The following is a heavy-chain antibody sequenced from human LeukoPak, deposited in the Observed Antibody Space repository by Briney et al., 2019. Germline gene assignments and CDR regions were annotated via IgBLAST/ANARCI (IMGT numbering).Heavy chain of an antibody. Sequence: ASVKVSCKASGYTFTSYYMHWVRQAPGQGLEWMGIINPSGGSTSYAQKFQGRVTMTRDTSTSTVYMELSSLRSEDTAVYYCARRGDPRLMVYANSYGMDVWGQGTTVTVSS. V-gene: IGHV1-46*01. CDR3: ARRGDPRLMVYANSYGMDV. J-gene: IGHJ6*02. D-gene: IGHD2-8*01. CDR2: INPSGGST. CDR1: GYTFTSYY.